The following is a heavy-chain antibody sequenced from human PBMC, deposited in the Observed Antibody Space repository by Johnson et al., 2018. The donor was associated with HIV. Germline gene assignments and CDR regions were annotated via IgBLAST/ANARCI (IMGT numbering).Heavy chain of an antibody. CDR2: IYSGGST. CDR1: GFTVSSNY. Sequence: VQLVESGGGLVQPGGSLRLSCAASGFTVSSNYMSWVRQAPGKGLEWVSVIYSGGSTYYADSVKGRFTISSDNSKKTLYLQMNSLGAEDTAVYYRAKARGNWGDSNYEGAFDIWGQGTLVTVSS. J-gene: IGHJ3*02. D-gene: IGHD4-11*01. CDR3: AKARGNWGDSNYEGAFDI. V-gene: IGHV3-66*01.